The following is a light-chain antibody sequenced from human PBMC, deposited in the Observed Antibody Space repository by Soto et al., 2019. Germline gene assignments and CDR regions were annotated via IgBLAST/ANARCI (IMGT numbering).Light chain of an antibody. CDR3: QQSYSAPVT. CDR2: AAS. V-gene: IGKV1-39*01. CDR1: QSISSY. J-gene: IGKJ2*01. Sequence: DIQMTQSPSSLSASIGDRVTITCRASQSISSYLNWFQQKPGEAPKLLIQAASSLQSGVPSRFSGSGSVTDFTLTINSLQPEDFAVYYCQQSYSAPVTFGQGTKV.